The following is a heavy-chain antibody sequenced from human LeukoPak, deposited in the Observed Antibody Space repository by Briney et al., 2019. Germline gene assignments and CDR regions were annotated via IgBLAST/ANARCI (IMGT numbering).Heavy chain of an antibody. Sequence: SGPTLVKPTQTLTLTCTFSGFSLTTSGVGVGWIRQPPGKALEWLALIFWDDDKRYGPSLKSRLTITKDTSKNQVVLMVSNMDPVDTATYYCAHRRSNGWSNAFDYWGQGTLVTVSS. V-gene: IGHV2-5*05. CDR2: IFWDDDK. D-gene: IGHD6-19*01. J-gene: IGHJ4*02. CDR1: GFSLTTSGVG. CDR3: AHRRSNGWSNAFDY.